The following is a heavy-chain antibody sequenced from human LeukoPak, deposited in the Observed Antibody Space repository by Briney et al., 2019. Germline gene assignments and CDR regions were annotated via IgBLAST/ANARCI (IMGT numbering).Heavy chain of an antibody. D-gene: IGHD1-26*01. CDR1: GYSISRHYY. Sequence: PSETLSLTCTVSGYSISRHYYWGWIRQSPGKGLEWIGSIYYTGSTSYNPSLKSRVTMSLDASKNQFSLELNSVTPADTAVYYCARGGNYWPQWWFYPWGRGTLVSVSS. CDR3: ARGGNYWPQWWFYP. CDR2: IYYTGST. V-gene: IGHV4-38-2*02. J-gene: IGHJ5*02.